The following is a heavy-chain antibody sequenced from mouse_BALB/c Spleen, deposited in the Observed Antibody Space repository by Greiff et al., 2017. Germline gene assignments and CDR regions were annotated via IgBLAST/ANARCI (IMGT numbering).Heavy chain of an antibody. D-gene: IGHD2-14*01. V-gene: IGHV5-6-5*01. CDR1: GFTFSSYA. Sequence: EVMLVESGGGLVKPGGSLKLSCAASGFTFSSYAMSWVRQTPEKRLEWVASISSGGSTYYPDSVKGRFTISRDNARNILYLQMSSLRSEDTAMYYCAREIGVRGFAYWGQGTLVTVSA. CDR3: AREIGVRGFAY. J-gene: IGHJ3*01. CDR2: ISSGGST.